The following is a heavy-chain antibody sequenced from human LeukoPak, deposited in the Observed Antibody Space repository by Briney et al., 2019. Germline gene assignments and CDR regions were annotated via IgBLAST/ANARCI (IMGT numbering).Heavy chain of an antibody. CDR2: IYYSGST. D-gene: IGHD5-12*01. CDR1: GGSISSYY. J-gene: IGHJ4*02. Sequence: SETLSLTCTVSGGSISSYYWSWIRQPPGKGLEWFGYIYYSGSTNYNPSLKNRVTISVDTSKNQFSLKLTSVTAADTAVYYCARGYYYQNYYFDYWGQGTLVTVSS. CDR3: ARGYYYQNYYFDY. V-gene: IGHV4-59*01.